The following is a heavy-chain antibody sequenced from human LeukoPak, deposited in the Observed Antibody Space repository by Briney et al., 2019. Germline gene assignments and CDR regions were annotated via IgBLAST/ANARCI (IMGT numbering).Heavy chain of an antibody. Sequence: SETLSLTCTVSGGSISSGGYYWSWIRQHPGKGLEWIGYIYYSGSTYYNPSLKSRVTISVDTSKNQFSLKLSSVTAADTAVYYCARLYVSPIRPHSRGYRHRGASYYMDVWGKGTTVTVSS. V-gene: IGHV4-31*03. CDR1: GGSISSGGYY. CDR3: ARLYVSPIRPHSRGYRHRGASYYMDV. J-gene: IGHJ6*03. D-gene: IGHD5-18*01. CDR2: IYYSGST.